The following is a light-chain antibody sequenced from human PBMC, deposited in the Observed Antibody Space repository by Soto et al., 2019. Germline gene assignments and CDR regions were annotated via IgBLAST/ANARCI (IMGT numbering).Light chain of an antibody. CDR1: QSISSW. CDR3: QQYNSYSL. CDR2: DAS. J-gene: IGKJ3*01. Sequence: DIQMTQSPSTLSASVGDRVTITCRASQSISSWLAWYQQKPGKAPKLLIYDASSLESGVPSRFSGSGSGTEFTLTISSQQHDDFATYYHQQYNSYSLFGPGTKVDIK. V-gene: IGKV1-5*01.